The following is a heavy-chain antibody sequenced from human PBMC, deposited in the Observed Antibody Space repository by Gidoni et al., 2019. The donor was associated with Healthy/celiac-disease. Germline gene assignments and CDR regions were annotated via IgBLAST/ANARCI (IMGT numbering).Heavy chain of an antibody. J-gene: IGHJ6*02. CDR1: GFTFSSYG. CDR2: ISYDGSNK. CDR3: AKPLSSSSAPNYYYYGMDV. D-gene: IGHD6-13*01. Sequence: QVQLVESGGGGVKPGRSLRLSCAASGFTFSSYGMHWVRQAPGKGLEWVAVISYDGSNKYYADSVKGRFTISRDNSKNTLYLQMNSLRAEDTAVYYCAKPLSSSSAPNYYYYGMDVWGQWTTVTVSS. V-gene: IGHV3-30*18.